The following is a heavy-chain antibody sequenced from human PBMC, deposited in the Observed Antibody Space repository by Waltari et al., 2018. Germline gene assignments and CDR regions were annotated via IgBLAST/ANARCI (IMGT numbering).Heavy chain of an antibody. CDR3: ATPSMVRGPVPDY. J-gene: IGHJ4*02. Sequence: KKPGATVKISCKASGYTFTDYYMHWVQQAPGKGLEWMGRVDPEDGETIYAEKFQGRVTITADTSTDTAYMELSSLRSEDTAVYYCATPSMVRGPVPDYWGQGTLVTVSS. D-gene: IGHD3-10*01. CDR2: VDPEDGET. CDR1: GYTFTDYY. V-gene: IGHV1-69-2*01.